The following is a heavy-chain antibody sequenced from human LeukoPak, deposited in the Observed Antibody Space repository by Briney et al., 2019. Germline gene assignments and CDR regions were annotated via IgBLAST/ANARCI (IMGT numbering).Heavy chain of an antibody. CDR2: IIPIFGTA. V-gene: IGHV1-69*05. CDR3: ARERTGPSADDAFDI. D-gene: IGHD1-14*01. J-gene: IGHJ3*02. CDR1: GGTFSSYA. Sequence: SVKVSCKASGGTFSSYAISWVRQAPGQGLEWMGGIIPIFGTANYAQKFQGRVTITTDESTSTAYMELSSLRSEDTAVYYCARERTGPSADDAFDIWGRGTMVTVSS.